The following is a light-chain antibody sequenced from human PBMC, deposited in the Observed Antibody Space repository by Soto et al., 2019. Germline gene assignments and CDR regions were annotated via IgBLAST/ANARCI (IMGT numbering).Light chain of an antibody. CDR2: KAS. CDR3: QQYHIYSGT. J-gene: IGKJ1*01. Sequence: DIQMTQSPSTLSASVGDRVTITCRASQTIDSWLAWYQQRPGKPPNLLIYKASTLASGVPSRFSGSGSGTEFTLTINSLQSDDFATYYCQQYHIYSGTFGQGTKVEIK. CDR1: QTIDSW. V-gene: IGKV1-5*03.